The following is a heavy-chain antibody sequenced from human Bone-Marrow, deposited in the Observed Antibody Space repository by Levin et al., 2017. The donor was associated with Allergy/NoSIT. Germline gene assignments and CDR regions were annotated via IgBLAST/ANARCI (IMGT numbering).Heavy chain of an antibody. CDR1: GGSISSSNW. CDR3: ARDHIVVVPAATAGEYYYMDV. Sequence: SETLSLTCAVSGGSISSSNWWSWVRQPPGKGLEWIGEIYHSGSTNYNPSLKSRVTISVDKSKNQFSLKLSSVTAADTAVYYCARDHIVVVPAATAGEYYYMDVWGKGTTVTVSS. V-gene: IGHV4-4*02. J-gene: IGHJ6*03. CDR2: IYHSGST. D-gene: IGHD2-2*01.